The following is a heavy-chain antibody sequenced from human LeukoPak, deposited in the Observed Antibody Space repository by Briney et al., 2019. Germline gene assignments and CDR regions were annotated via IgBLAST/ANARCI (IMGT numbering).Heavy chain of an antibody. V-gene: IGHV3-30*01. D-gene: IGHD3-10*01. J-gene: IGHJ4*02. Sequence: GRSPRLSCAASGFTFSNHAMHWVRQAPGKGLEWVALISSDGSTTYHADSVKGRFSISRDNSKNTLYLQLNSLRAEDTSVYYCAGDSTYCYDSGSSGPHYFDYWGQGTLVTVSS. CDR1: GFTFSNHA. CDR2: ISSDGSTT. CDR3: AGDSTYCYDSGSSGPHYFDY.